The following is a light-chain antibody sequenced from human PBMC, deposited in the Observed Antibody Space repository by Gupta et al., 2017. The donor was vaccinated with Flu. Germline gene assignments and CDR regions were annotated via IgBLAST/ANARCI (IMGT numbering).Light chain of an antibody. J-gene: IGKJ2*01. CDR3: TQALQTPYA. Sequence: VTPGAPASIFCRSSQRRRHRNGYKYLAWYPQKPGHAPQLLIYLGCKRACGVPDRFSGSGYGTDFTLKISRGEAEDVGVYYCTQALQTPYAFGQGTQLEIK. V-gene: IGKV2-28*01. CDR1: QRRRHRNGYKY. CDR2: LGC.